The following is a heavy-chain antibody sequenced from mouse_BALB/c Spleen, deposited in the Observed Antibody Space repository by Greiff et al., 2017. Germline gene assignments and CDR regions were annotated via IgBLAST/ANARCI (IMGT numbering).Heavy chain of an antibody. Sequence: EVKVVESGGGLVQPGGSLKLSCAASGFTFSSYTMSWVRQTPEKRLEWVAYISNGGGSTYYPDTVKGRFTISRDNAKNTLYLQMSSLKSEDTAMYYCARHQVIYDGYYTVLFYAMDNWGQGTSDTVSS. J-gene: IGHJ4*01. CDR3: ARHQVIYDGYYTVLFYAMDN. V-gene: IGHV5-12-2*01. CDR2: ISNGGGST. D-gene: IGHD2-3*01. CDR1: GFTFSSYT.